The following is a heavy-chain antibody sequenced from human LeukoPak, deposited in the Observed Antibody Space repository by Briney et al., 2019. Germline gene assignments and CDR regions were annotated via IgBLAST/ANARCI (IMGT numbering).Heavy chain of an antibody. Sequence: GGSLRLSCAASGFTFNSYAMSWVRQAPGKGLEWVSAISGGGGSTYYADSVKGRFTISRDNSKNTLYLQMNSLRAEDTAVYYCAKGTEYQLLYDYWGQGTLVTVSP. V-gene: IGHV3-23*01. CDR3: AKGTEYQLLYDY. D-gene: IGHD2-2*02. CDR1: GFTFNSYA. CDR2: ISGGGGST. J-gene: IGHJ4*02.